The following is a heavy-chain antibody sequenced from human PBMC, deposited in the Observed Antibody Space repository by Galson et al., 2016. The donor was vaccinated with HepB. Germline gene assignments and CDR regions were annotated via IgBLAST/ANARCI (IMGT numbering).Heavy chain of an antibody. J-gene: IGHJ5*02. CDR1: GFTFSSYK. CDR2: ILYDGSDK. Sequence: SLRLSCAASGFTFSSYKMHWVRQAPGKGLDWVAVILYDGSDKYYADSVKGRFTISRDNSKNTMYLQMNSLRAEDTALYYCASSLRGRGFLEWFSDGVPSENWFDPWGQGTLVTVSS. D-gene: IGHD3-3*01. V-gene: IGHV3-30*04. CDR3: ASSLRGRGFLEWFSDGVPSENWFDP.